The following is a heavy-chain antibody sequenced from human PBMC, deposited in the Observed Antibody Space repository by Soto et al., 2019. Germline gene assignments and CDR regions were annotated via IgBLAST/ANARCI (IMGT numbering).Heavy chain of an antibody. V-gene: IGHV3-48*01. CDR1: GCTFSSYS. Sequence: AGSLRLTCATSGCTFSSYSMNRVRQAPGKGLEWVSYISSSSSTIYYADSVKGRFTISRDNAKNSLYLQMSSLRAEDTAVYYCARFGYNTYYDILTGYPAPIFDYWGQGTLITVSS. D-gene: IGHD3-9*01. J-gene: IGHJ4*02. CDR3: ARFGYNTYYDILTGYPAPIFDY. CDR2: ISSSSSTI.